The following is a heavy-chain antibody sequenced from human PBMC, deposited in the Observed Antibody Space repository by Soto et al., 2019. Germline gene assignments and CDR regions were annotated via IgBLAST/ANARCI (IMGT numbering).Heavy chain of an antibody. CDR3: ARTLYGDNVDY. J-gene: IGHJ4*02. D-gene: IGHD4-17*01. CDR1: GYTCTSYD. CDR2: MNPNSGNT. Sequence: QVKLVQSGAEVKKPGASVTFSCKASGYTCTSYDIKCVRHSTGQGLAWMVWMNPNSGNTGYAQKFQGRVTMPRNTSISTAYLELSSLGSADTAVYDCARTLYGDNVDYWGQGTLVTVSS. V-gene: IGHV1-8*01.